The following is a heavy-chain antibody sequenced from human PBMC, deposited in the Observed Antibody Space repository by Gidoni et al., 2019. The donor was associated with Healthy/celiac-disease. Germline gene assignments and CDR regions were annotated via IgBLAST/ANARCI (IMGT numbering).Heavy chain of an antibody. CDR1: GFTFRSYS. V-gene: IGHV3-21*02. CDR3: AREEYSSSTAYYYYYYMDV. J-gene: IGHJ6*03. Sequence: EVQLVESGGGLVKPGGSLRLSCAASGFTFRSYSMNWVRQAPGKGLEWVSSISSSSSYIYYADSVKGRFTISRDNAKNSLYLQMNSLRAEDTAVYYCAREEYSSSTAYYYYYYMDVWGKGTTVTVSS. CDR2: ISSSSSYI. D-gene: IGHD6-6*01.